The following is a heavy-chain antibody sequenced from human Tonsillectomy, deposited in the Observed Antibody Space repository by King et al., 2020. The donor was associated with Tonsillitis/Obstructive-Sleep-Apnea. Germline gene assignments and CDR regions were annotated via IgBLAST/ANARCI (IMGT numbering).Heavy chain of an antibody. CDR2: ISYDGSNK. V-gene: IGHV3-30*04. Sequence: VQLVESGGGVVQPGRSLRLSCAASKFTFRSYAMHWVRQAPGKGLEWGAVISYDGSNKYYADSVKGRYTISRDNSKNTLYLQMNSLRADDTAVYYCASPHYYYYGSGSYSPVDYWGQGTLVTVSS. J-gene: IGHJ4*02. CDR3: ASPHYYYYGSGSYSPVDY. CDR1: KFTFRSYA. D-gene: IGHD3-10*01.